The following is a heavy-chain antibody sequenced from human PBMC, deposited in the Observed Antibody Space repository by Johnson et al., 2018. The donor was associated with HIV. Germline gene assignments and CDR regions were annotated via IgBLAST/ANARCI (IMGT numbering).Heavy chain of an antibody. D-gene: IGHD3-22*01. V-gene: IGHV3-13*01. J-gene: IGHJ3*02. CDR2: IGVTSDT. Sequence: VQLVESGGGLVQPGGSLRLSCAASGFTFSSYDMHWVRQTTGKGLEWVSAIGVTSDTYYPGSVKGRFTISRDNAKKYLYLQMNSLRAGDTAVYYCARGKGWLDAFDMWGQGTMVTVSS. CDR1: GFTFSSYD. CDR3: ARGKGWLDAFDM.